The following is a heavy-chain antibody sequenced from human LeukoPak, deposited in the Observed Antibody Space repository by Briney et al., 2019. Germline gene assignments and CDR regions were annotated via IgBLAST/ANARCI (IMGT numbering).Heavy chain of an antibody. D-gene: IGHD3-10*01. CDR2: IHYTGNA. CDR1: GDSLSNSNYF. V-gene: IGHV4-39*01. CDR3: ARHYGP. Sequence: SETLSLTCTVSGDSLSNSNYFWGWIRQPPGKGLEWIATIHYTGNAYYNPSLTSRLTISVDMSRNQFSLKLTSVTAADTAVYYCARHYGPWGQGTLVTVSS. J-gene: IGHJ4*02.